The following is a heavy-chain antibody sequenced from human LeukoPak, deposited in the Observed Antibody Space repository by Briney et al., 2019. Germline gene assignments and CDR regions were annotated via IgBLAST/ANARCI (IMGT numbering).Heavy chain of an antibody. CDR3: AKHRGPAAYTYFDY. D-gene: IGHD2-2*01. V-gene: IGHV3-23*01. CDR2: ISGSGGST. J-gene: IGHJ4*02. CDR1: GFTFSSYA. Sequence: SGGSLGLSCAASGFTFSSYAMSWVRQAPGKGLEWVSAISGSGGSTYYADSVKGRFTISRDNSKNTLYLQMNSLRAEDTAVYYCAKHRGPAAYTYFDYWGQGTLVTVSS.